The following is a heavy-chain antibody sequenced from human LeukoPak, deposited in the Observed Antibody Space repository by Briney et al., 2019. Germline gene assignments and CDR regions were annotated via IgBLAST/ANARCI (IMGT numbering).Heavy chain of an antibody. V-gene: IGHV3-30-3*01. D-gene: IGHD2-15*01. CDR1: GFTFSSYA. CDR3: TTRLQHHFDY. CDR2: ISYDGSNK. Sequence: PGRSLRLSCAASGFTFSSYAMHWVRQAPGKGLEWVAVISYDGSNKYYADSVKGQFTISRDDSQNTVYLQMDSLRAEDTAVYYCTTRLQHHFDYWGQGTQVTVSS. J-gene: IGHJ4*02.